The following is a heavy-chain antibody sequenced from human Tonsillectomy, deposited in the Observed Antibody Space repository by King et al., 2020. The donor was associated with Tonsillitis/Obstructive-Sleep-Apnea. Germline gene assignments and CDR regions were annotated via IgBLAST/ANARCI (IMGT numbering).Heavy chain of an antibody. CDR2: IYWDDDK. D-gene: IGHD6-25*01. CDR3: AHRGRRKYYFDY. V-gene: IGHV2-5*09. Sequence: VTLKESGPTLVKPTQTLTLTCTFSGFSLSTSGVGVGWIRQPPGKALEWLALIYWDDDKRYRPSLKSRVTITKDTSKNQLVLTMTNMDPVDTATYYCAHRGRRKYYFDYWGQGTLVTVSS. J-gene: IGHJ4*02. CDR1: GFSLSTSGVG.